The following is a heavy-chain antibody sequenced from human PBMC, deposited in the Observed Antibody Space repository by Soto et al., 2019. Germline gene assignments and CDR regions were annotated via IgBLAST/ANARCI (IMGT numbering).Heavy chain of an antibody. CDR3: AKGAAVRIDF. CDR1: GFSFSSHG. J-gene: IGHJ4*02. CDR2: ISYDGSNK. D-gene: IGHD6-13*01. Sequence: SLRLSCAASGFSFSSHGMHWVRQAPGKGLEWVAIISYDGSNKYYADSVKGRFTVSRDNSKSTLYLQVNSLRAEDTAVYYCAKGAAVRIDFWGQGTLVTVSS. V-gene: IGHV3-30*18.